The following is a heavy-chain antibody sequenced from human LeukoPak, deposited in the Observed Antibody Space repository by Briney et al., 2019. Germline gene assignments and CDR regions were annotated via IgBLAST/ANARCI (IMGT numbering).Heavy chain of an antibody. CDR1: GFTFSSYA. CDR2: IGGSGGST. D-gene: IGHD4-11*01. Sequence: PGGSLRLSCAASGFTFSSYAMSWVRQAPGKGLEWVSAIGGSGGSTYYADSVKGRFTISRDNSKNTLCLQMSSLRAEDTAVYYCAKARGTYSYSGMDVWGQGTTVTVSS. CDR3: AKARGTYSYSGMDV. J-gene: IGHJ6*02. V-gene: IGHV3-23*01.